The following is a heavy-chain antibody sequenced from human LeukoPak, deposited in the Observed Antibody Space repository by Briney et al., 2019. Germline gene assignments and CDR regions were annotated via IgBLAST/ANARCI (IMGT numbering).Heavy chain of an antibody. D-gene: IGHD4-17*01. CDR1: GSTLSTDG. V-gene: IGHV3-30*02. Sequence: GGSLRLSWAAAGSTLSTDGMDWVRQAQGKGLEWVAFIRYVGRNKYYADSVNGRLTISRDNSKNTLCLQMNSLRAEDTAVYYCAKEIWPTVTTPGHTHFDYWGQGTLVTVSS. J-gene: IGHJ4*02. CDR2: IRYVGRNK. CDR3: AKEIWPTVTTPGHTHFDY.